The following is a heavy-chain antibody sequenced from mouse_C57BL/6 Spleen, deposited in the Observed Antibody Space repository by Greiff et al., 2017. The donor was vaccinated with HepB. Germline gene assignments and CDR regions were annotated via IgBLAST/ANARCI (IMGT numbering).Heavy chain of an antibody. CDR1: GYAFSSSW. D-gene: IGHD1-1*01. V-gene: IGHV1-82*01. Sequence: QVQLQQSGPELVKPGASVKISCKASGYAFSSSWMNWVKQRPGKGLEWIGRIYPGDGDTNYNGKFKGKATLTADKSTSTAYMQLSSLTSEDSAVYFCAREGSSNYFDYGGQGTTLTVSS. J-gene: IGHJ2*01. CDR3: AREGSSNYFDY. CDR2: IYPGDGDT.